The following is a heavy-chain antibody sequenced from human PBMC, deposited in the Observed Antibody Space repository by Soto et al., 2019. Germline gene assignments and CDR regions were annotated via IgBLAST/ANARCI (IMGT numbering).Heavy chain of an antibody. CDR1: GGSISTRAYY. Sequence: LSLTCTVSGGSISTRAYYWSWIRQHPGKGLEWIGYIYYSGSTYYNPSLKSRVTLSVDTSKNQFSLKLISVTAADTAVYYCARVALIIGVYWGHGTMVPIFS. CDR2: IYYSGST. V-gene: IGHV4-31*03. CDR3: ARVALIIGVY. D-gene: IGHD3-3*01. J-gene: IGHJ4*01.